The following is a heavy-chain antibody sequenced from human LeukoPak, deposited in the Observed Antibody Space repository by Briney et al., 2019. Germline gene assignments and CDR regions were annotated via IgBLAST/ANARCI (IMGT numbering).Heavy chain of an antibody. J-gene: IGHJ4*02. CDR1: GFTFSSYW. D-gene: IGHD2-2*01. CDR3: AREVAVPAAPIDY. Sequence: GGSLRLSCAASGFTFSSYWMSWVRQAPGKGLELVANIKQDGSEKYYVDSVKGRFTISRDNAKNSLYLQMNSLRAEDTAVYYCAREVAVPAAPIDYWGQGTLVTVSS. V-gene: IGHV3-7*03. CDR2: IKQDGSEK.